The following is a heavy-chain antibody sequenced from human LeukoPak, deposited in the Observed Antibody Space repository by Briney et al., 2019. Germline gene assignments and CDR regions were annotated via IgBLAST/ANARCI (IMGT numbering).Heavy chain of an antibody. Sequence: SETLSLTCAVSGYSISSGYYWGWIRQPPGKGLEWIGSIYHSGSTYYNPSLKSRVTISVDTSKNQFSLKLSSVTAADTAVYYCARGGDYYRAFDIWGQGTRVTVSS. J-gene: IGHJ3*02. CDR2: IYHSGST. CDR3: ARGGDYYRAFDI. V-gene: IGHV4-38-2*01. D-gene: IGHD2-21*02. CDR1: GYSISSGYY.